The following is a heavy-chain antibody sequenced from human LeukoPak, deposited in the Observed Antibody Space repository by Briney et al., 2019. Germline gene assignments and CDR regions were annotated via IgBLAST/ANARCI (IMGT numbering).Heavy chain of an antibody. V-gene: IGHV1-24*01. CDR2: FDPEDGET. D-gene: IGHD4-23*01. CDR3: ARSDYGGYDFGY. Sequence: ASVKVSCKVSGYTLTELSMHWVRQAPGKGLEWMGGFDPEDGETIYAQKFQGRVTMTRDTSTSTAYIELSSLRSEDTAVYYCARSDYGGYDFGYWGQGTLVTVSS. CDR1: GYTLTELS. J-gene: IGHJ4*02.